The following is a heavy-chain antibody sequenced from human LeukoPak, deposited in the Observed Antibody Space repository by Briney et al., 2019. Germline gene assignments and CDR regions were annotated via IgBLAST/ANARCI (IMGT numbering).Heavy chain of an antibody. J-gene: IGHJ4*02. V-gene: IGHV1-18*01. CDR2: ISANNGYT. Sequence: GASVKVSCKASGYIFTNYGITWVRQAPGQGLEWMGWISANNGYTNHAQKLQGRVTMTTDTSTSTAYMELRSLRSDDTAVYYCARDSVRRDPIFDHWGQGTLVTVSS. D-gene: IGHD3-10*01. CDR3: ARDSVRRDPIFDH. CDR1: GYIFTNYG.